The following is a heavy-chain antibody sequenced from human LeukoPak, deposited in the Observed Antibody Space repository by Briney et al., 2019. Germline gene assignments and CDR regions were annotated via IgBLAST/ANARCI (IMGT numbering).Heavy chain of an antibody. D-gene: IGHD3-3*01. CDR2: IYTSGST. CDR3: ARGAPYYDFWSGYLGYYFDY. J-gene: IGHJ4*02. Sequence: SETLSLTCTVSGGSISSYYWSWIRQPAGKGLEWNGRIYTSGSTNYNPSLKSRVTMSVDTSKNQFSLKLSSVTAADTAVYYCARGAPYYDFWSGYLGYYFDYWGQGTLVTVSS. V-gene: IGHV4-4*07. CDR1: GGSISSYY.